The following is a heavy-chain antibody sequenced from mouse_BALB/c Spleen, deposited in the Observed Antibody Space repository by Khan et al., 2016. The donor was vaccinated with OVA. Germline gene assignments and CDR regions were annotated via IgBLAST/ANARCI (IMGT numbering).Heavy chain of an antibody. CDR1: GISITSGNYR. CDR2: IYYSGTV. D-gene: IGHD1-1*01. Sequence: EVQLQESGPGLVKPSQTVSLPCTVTGISITSGNYRLSWIRQFPGNKLEWIGNIYYSGTVTYNPSLTSRTTITRDTSKNQFFLEMNSLTAEDTATYYDARDYGSLYRYFDVWGAGTTVTVSS. V-gene: IGHV3-5*02. J-gene: IGHJ1*01. CDR3: ARDYGSLYRYFDV.